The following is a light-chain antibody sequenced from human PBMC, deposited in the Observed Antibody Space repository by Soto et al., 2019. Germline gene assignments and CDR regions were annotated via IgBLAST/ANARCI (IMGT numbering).Light chain of an antibody. Sequence: EIVLTQSPGTLSLSPGERATLSCRASQSVSSSYLAWYQQKPGQAPRLLLYGASSRANGIPDRFSGSGSRTDFTLTVSRLELEDFAVYDCQQYGSSPPFTFGPGTKVDIK. CDR3: QQYGSSPPFT. J-gene: IGKJ3*01. CDR1: QSVSSSY. CDR2: GAS. V-gene: IGKV3-20*01.